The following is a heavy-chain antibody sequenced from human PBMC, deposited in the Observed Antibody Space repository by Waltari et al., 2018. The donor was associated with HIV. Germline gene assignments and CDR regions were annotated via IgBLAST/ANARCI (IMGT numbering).Heavy chain of an antibody. V-gene: IGHV4-39*02. CDR2: IYYSGST. CDR1: GGSISSSSYY. Sequence: QLQLQESGPGLVKPSETLSLTCTVSGGSISSSSYYWGWIRQPPGKGLEWIGSIYYSGSTYYNPYIKGRVTISVDTSKNHFSLKLSSVTAADTAVYYCVTFLYYDILTGTQYCFDCWGQGTLVTVSS. D-gene: IGHD3-9*01. CDR3: VTFLYYDILTGTQYCFDC. J-gene: IGHJ4*02.